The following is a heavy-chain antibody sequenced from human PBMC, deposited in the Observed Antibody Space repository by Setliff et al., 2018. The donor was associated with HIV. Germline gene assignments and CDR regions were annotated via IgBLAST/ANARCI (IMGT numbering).Heavy chain of an antibody. J-gene: IGHJ6*02. CDR1: GGTFSSYS. D-gene: IGHD2-15*01. CDR2: IIPIFNTA. V-gene: IGHV1-69*13. CDR3: ARGSGGYCSGGSCYFGFGLAL. Sequence: SVKVSCKASGGTFSSYSITWVRQAPGQGLEWMGGIIPIFNTANYAQKFQGRVTITADESTSTAYMEPSSLGSEDTAVYYCARGSGGYCSGGSCYFGFGLALWGQGTTVTVS.